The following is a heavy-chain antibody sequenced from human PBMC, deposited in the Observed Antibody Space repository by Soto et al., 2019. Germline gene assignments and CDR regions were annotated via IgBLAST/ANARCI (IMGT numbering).Heavy chain of an antibody. CDR1: GYTFTSYG. CDR2: ISAYNGNT. Sequence: QVPLVQSGAEVKKPGASVKVSCKASGYTFTSYGISWVRHAPGQGLEWMGWISAYNGNTNYAQKLQGRVTLTTDTSPSTAQMELRSLRSDATAVYYCAKAGGSGILVRWFDPWGQGTLVTVSS. J-gene: IGHJ5*02. V-gene: IGHV1-18*01. D-gene: IGHD2-2*01. CDR3: AKAGGSGILVRWFDP.